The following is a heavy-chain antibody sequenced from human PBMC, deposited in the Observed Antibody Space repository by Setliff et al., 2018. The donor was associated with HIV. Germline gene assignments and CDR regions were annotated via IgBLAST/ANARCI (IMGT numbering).Heavy chain of an antibody. J-gene: IGHJ4*02. V-gene: IGHV3-21*01. Sequence: PGGSLRLSCAASRFTFSSYSMNWVRQAPGKGLEWVSSISSSSSYIYYGDSVKGRFTISRDNAKNSLYLQMNRLRAEDTAVYYCASLYCSSSSCYGDYWGQGTLVTVSS. CDR1: RFTFSSYS. CDR2: ISSSSSYI. CDR3: ASLYCSSSSCYGDY. D-gene: IGHD2-2*01.